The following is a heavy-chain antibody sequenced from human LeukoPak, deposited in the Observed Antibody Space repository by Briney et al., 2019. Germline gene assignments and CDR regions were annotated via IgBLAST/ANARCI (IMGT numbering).Heavy chain of an antibody. CDR1: YTFTSXX. CDR3: ARDVLWFGESPFWDY. Sequence: YTFTSXXXXXXXXAXXXXXXXXXXXSAYNGNTNYAQKLQGRVTMTTDTSTSTAYMELRSLRSDDTAVYYCARDVLWFGESPFWDYWGQGTLVTVSS. CDR2: XSAYNGNT. J-gene: IGHJ4*02. D-gene: IGHD3-10*01. V-gene: IGHV1-18*01.